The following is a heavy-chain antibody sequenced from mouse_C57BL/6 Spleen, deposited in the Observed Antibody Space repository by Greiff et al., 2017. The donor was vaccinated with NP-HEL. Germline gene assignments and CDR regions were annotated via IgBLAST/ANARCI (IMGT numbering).Heavy chain of an antibody. CDR2: IHPNSGST. V-gene: IGHV1-64*01. CDR1: GYTFTSYW. D-gene: IGHD1-1*01. CDR3: AIRRITTVVATDYAMDY. Sequence: QVQLQQPGAELVKPGASVKLSCKASGYTFTSYWMHWVKQRPGQGLEWIGMIHPNSGSTNYNEKFKSKATLTVDKSSSTAYMQLSSLTSEDSAVYYCAIRRITTVVATDYAMDYWGQGTSVTVSS. J-gene: IGHJ4*01.